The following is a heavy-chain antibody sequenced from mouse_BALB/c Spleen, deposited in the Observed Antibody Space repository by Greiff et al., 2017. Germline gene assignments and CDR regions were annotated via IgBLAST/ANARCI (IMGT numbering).Heavy chain of an antibody. D-gene: IGHD2-10*01. CDR3: APSYYGNYEGFAY. J-gene: IGHJ3*01. Sequence: EVQLQQSGAELVRPGALLKLSCTASGFNITDYYMHWVKQRPEQGLEWIGWIDPENGNTIYDPKFQGKASITADTSSNTAYLQLSSLTSEDTAVYYCAPSYYGNYEGFAYWGQGTLVTVSA. CDR2: IDPENGNT. CDR1: GFNITDYY. V-gene: IGHV14-1*02.